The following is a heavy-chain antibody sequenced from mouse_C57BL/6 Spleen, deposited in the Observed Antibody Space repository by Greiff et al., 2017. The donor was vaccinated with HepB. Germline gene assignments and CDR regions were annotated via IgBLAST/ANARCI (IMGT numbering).Heavy chain of an antibody. CDR3: ESLPDFDV. J-gene: IGHJ1*03. Sequence: QVQLKESGAELARPGASVKLSCKASGYTFTSYGISWVKQRTGQGLEWIGEIYPRSGNTYYNEKFKGKATLTADKSSSTAYMELRSLTSEDSAVYFCESLPDFDVWGTGTTVTVSS. CDR1: GYTFTSYG. CDR2: IYPRSGNT. V-gene: IGHV1-81*01.